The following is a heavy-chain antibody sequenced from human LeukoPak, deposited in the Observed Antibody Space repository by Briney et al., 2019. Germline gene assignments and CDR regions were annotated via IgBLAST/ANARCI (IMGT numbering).Heavy chain of an antibody. CDR2: FDPEDGET. D-gene: IGHD3-22*01. Sequence: ASVKVSFKVSGYTLTELSMHWVRQAPGKGLEWMGGFDPEDGETIYAQKFQGRVTMTEDTSTDTAYMELSGLRSEDTAVYYCATDQPSITMIVVGYYWGQGTLVTVSS. CDR3: ATDQPSITMIVVGYY. J-gene: IGHJ4*02. CDR1: GYTLTELS. V-gene: IGHV1-24*01.